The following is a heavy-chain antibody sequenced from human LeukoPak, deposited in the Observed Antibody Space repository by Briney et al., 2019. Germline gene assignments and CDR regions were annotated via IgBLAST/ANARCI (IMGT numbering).Heavy chain of an antibody. Sequence: ASVKVSCKASGGTFSSYAISWVRQAPGQGLEWMGGIIPIFGTANYAQKFQGRVTITADESTSTAYMELSSLRSEDTAVYYCARVRSDYDSSGVFDYRGQGTLVTVSS. CDR2: IIPIFGTA. CDR3: ARVRSDYDSSGVFDY. V-gene: IGHV1-69*13. D-gene: IGHD3-22*01. CDR1: GGTFSSYA. J-gene: IGHJ4*02.